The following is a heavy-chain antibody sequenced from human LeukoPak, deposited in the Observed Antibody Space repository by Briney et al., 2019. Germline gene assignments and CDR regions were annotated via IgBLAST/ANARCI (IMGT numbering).Heavy chain of an antibody. V-gene: IGHV1-2*02. CDR2: INPNSGGT. D-gene: IGHD3-9*01. J-gene: IGHJ6*03. CDR1: GYTFTGYY. CDR3: ARDYRLRDYDILTGYDYYYYYYMDV. Sequence: ASVRVSCKASGYTFTGYYMHWVRQAPGQGLEWMGWINPNSGGTNYAQKFQGRVTMTRDTSISTAYMELSRLRSDDTAVYYCARDYRLRDYDILTGYDYYYYYYMDVWGKGTTVTASS.